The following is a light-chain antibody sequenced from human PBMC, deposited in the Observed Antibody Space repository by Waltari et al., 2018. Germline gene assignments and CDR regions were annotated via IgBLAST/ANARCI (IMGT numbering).Light chain of an antibody. Sequence: QSALTQPASVSGSPGQSITISCTGTSSDVGVYNYVSWCQQHPGKAPQLMIYDVNSRTSGVCYRFSVSQSGSTASLTISVLQAEDEAEYYCCSFTSSSTWVFGGGTKVTVL. J-gene: IGLJ3*02. V-gene: IGLV2-14*03. CDR2: DVN. CDR3: CSFTSSSTWV. CDR1: SSDVGVYNY.